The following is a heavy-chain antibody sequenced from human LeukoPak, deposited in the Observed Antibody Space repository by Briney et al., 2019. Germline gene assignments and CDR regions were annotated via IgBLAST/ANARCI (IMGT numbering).Heavy chain of an antibody. CDR1: GYTFTGYY. J-gene: IGHJ4*02. Sequence: ASVKVSCKTSGYTFTGYYIHWVRQAPGQGLEWMGWINPSSGDTIYAQKFQGRVTMTRHTSINTAYMDLSRLRSDDTAVYHCARSPDYSRFDYWDQGTLVTVS. CDR2: INPSSGDT. D-gene: IGHD4-11*01. V-gene: IGHV1-2*02. CDR3: ARSPDYSRFDY.